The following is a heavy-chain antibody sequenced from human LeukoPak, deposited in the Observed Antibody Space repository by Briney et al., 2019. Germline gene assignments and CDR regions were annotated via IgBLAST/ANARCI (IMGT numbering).Heavy chain of an antibody. Sequence: PGGSLRLSCEASGFTFRENWMSWVRQAPEKGLEWVASINPDGSRKLYVDSVKGRFTISRDNTKSSLFLQMNSLGAEDTAMYYCAKLLGTVTTYDSWGQGTHVTVSS. CDR1: GFTFRENW. D-gene: IGHD4-17*01. J-gene: IGHJ4*02. CDR3: AKLLGTVTTYDS. V-gene: IGHV3-7*01. CDR2: INPDGSRK.